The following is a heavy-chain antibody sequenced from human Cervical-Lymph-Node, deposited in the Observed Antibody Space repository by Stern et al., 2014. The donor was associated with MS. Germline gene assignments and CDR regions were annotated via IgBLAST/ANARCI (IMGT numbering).Heavy chain of an antibody. CDR1: GFTFSRYG. Sequence: VHLVESGGGVVQPGRSPRLSCAASGFTFSRYGMHWVRQAPGKGLEWGTVIWSDGTNKYYADSLKGRFTISRDNSKDTLYLQMNSLRAEDTAVYYCARDPRLSDDYLSSDLDSWGQGTLVTVSS. CDR3: ARDPRLSDDYLSSDLDS. V-gene: IGHV3-33*01. CDR2: IWSDGTNK. J-gene: IGHJ4*02. D-gene: IGHD4-11*01.